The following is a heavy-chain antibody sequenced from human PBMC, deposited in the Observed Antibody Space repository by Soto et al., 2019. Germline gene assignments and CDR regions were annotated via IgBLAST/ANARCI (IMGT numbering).Heavy chain of an antibody. V-gene: IGHV3-7*01. Sequence: EVQLVESGGGLVQPWGSLRLSCAASGFTFSNNWMTWVRQAPGKGLEWVANINHGGNEQYYVDSVKGQFTISRDNAENALYLHMNSLIDDDTAVYDGARDLGPFDIRGQGTVVTVSS. J-gene: IGHJ3*02. CDR1: GFTFSNNW. CDR2: INHGGNEQ. D-gene: IGHD7-27*01. CDR3: ARDLGPFDI.